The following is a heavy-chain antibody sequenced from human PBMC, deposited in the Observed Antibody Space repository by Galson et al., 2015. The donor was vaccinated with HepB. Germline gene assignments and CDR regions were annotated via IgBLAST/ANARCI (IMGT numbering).Heavy chain of an antibody. CDR1: GYTFTGYY. V-gene: IGHV1-2*04. J-gene: IGHJ3*02. CDR3: ARGDLYFPGSSGYQYYAFDI. Sequence: SVKVSCKASGYTFTGYYMHWVRQAPGQGLEWMGWINPNSGGTNYAQKFQGWVTMTRDTSISTAYMELSRLRSDDTAVYYCARGDLYFPGSSGYQYYAFDIWGQGTMVTVSS. D-gene: IGHD3-22*01. CDR2: INPNSGGT.